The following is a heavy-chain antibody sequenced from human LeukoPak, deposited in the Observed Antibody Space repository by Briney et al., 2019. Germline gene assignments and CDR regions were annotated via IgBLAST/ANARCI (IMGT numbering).Heavy chain of an antibody. CDR3: AKSKAHYYDSSGYWYYFDY. V-gene: IGHV3-30*18. CDR1: GFTFSSYG. J-gene: IGHJ4*02. D-gene: IGHD3-22*01. CDR2: ISYDGSNK. Sequence: GRSMRLSRADSGFTFSSYGMHWVRQAPGKGLEWVAVISYDGSNKYYADSVKGRFTISRDNSKNTLYLQMNSLRAEDTAVYYCAKSKAHYYDSSGYWYYFDYWGQGTLVTVSS.